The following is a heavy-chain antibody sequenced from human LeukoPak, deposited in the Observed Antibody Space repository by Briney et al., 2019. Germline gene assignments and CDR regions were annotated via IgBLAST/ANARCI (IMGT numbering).Heavy chain of an antibody. CDR3: ARDRAVASLVGGDFDL. D-gene: IGHD6-19*01. J-gene: IGHJ2*01. CDR2: IYYSGST. Sequence: PSETLSLTCTVSGGSISSHYWSWIRQPPGKGLEWIGYIYYSGSTYYNPSLKSRVTISVDTSKNQFSLKLSSVTAADTAVYYCARDRAVASLVGGDFDLWGRGTLVTVSS. V-gene: IGHV4-30-4*01. CDR1: GGSISSHY.